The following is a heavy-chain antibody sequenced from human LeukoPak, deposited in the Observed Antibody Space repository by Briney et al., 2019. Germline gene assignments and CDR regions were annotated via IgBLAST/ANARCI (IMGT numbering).Heavy chain of an antibody. CDR1: GYTFTSYG. CDR2: ISAYNGNT. J-gene: IGHJ2*01. D-gene: IGHD1-7*01. Sequence: ASVKVSCKASGYTFTSYGISWVRQAPGQGLEWMGWISAYNGNTNYAQKLQGRVTMTTDTSTSTAYMELRSLRSDDTAVYYCARQGARTYNWNSQGFDLWGRGTLVTVSS. V-gene: IGHV1-18*01. CDR3: ARQGARTYNWNSQGFDL.